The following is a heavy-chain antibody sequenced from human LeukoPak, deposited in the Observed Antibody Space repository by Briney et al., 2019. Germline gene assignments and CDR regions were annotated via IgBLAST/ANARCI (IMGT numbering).Heavy chain of an antibody. CDR3: ARARRGFSNPDKRTPIDY. D-gene: IGHD1-14*01. J-gene: IGHJ4*02. CDR2: ISYDGSNK. CDR1: GFIFSSYA. V-gene: IGHV3-30-3*01. Sequence: GGSLRLSCAASGFIFSSYAMHWVRQAPGKGLEWVAVISYDGSNKYYADSVKGRFTISRDNSKNTLYLQMNSLRAEDTAVYYCARARRGFSNPDKRTPIDYWGQGTLVTVSS.